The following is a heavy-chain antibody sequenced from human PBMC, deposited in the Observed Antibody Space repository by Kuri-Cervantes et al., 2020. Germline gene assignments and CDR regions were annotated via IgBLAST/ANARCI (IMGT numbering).Heavy chain of an antibody. J-gene: IGHJ4*02. CDR1: GGSISSYY. D-gene: IGHD3-22*01. V-gene: IGHV4-59*08. CDR3: ARASITMIEGYYFDY. CDR2: IYYSGST. Sequence: ETLSLTCTVSGGSISSYYWSWIRQPPGKGLEWIGYIYYSGSTNYNPSLKSRVTISVDTSKNQFSLKLSSVTAADTAVYYCARASITMIEGYYFDYWGQGTLVTVSS.